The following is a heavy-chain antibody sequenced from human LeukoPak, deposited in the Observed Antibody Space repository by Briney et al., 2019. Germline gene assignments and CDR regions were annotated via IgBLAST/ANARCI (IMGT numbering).Heavy chain of an antibody. V-gene: IGHV3-23*01. J-gene: IGHJ4*02. CDR1: GFTFSSYG. D-gene: IGHD2-8*02. Sequence: PGGSLRLSCAASGFTFSSYGMSWVRQAPGKGLEWVSAISGSGGSTYYADSVKGRFTISRDNSKNTLYMQMNSLRVEDTAVYYCARLFGGVTTFDYWGQGALVTVSS. CDR2: ISGSGGST. CDR3: ARLFGGVTTFDY.